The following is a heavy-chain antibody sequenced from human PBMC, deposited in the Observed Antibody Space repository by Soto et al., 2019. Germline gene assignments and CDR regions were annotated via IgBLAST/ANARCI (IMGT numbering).Heavy chain of an antibody. V-gene: IGHV3-23*01. CDR3: AKEGGRGGGSFDY. J-gene: IGHJ4*02. Sequence: EVQLLESGGGLVQPGGSLRLSCAASSSYAMSWVRQAPGKGLEWVSAISGSGGSTYYADSVKGRFTISRDNSKNTLYLQMNGLRAEDTAVYSCAKEGGRGGGSFDYWGQGTPVTVSS. D-gene: IGHD3-16*01. CDR1: SSYA. CDR2: ISGSGGST.